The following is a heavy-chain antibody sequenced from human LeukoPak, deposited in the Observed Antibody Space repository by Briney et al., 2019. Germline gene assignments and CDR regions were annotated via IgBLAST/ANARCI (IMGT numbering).Heavy chain of an antibody. CDR1: GYTFASYY. D-gene: IGHD6-13*01. CDR2: INPSGGST. V-gene: IGHV1-46*01. J-gene: IGHJ4*02. CDR3: ARGKAAAAKRCYFDY. Sequence: ASVKVSCKASGYTFASYYMHWVRQAPGQGLEWMGIINPSGGSTSYAQKFQGRVTMTRDMSTSTVYMELSSLRSEDTAVYYCARGKAAAAKRCYFDYWGQGTLVTVSS.